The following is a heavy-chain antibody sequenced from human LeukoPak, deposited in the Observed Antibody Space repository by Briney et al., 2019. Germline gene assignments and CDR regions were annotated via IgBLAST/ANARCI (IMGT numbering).Heavy chain of an antibody. J-gene: IGHJ4*02. D-gene: IGHD4-17*01. V-gene: IGHV3-53*01. CDR2: FYSGGTT. CDR1: GFTVSSNY. CDR3: ARTSTVLKPFDY. Sequence: GGSLRLSCAASGFTVSSNYMSWVRQAPGKGLEWVSVFYSGGTTYYADSVKGRFTISRDSSKNTLYLQMNNLRADDTAMHFCARTSTVLKPFDYWGQGTLVTVSS.